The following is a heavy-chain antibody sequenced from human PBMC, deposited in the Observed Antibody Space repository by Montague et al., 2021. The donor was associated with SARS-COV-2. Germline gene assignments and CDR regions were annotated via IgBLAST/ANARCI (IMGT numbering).Heavy chain of an antibody. Sequence: SETLSLTCAVYGESYNPWGQSFNNYHWGWIRQSQGKGLEWIGDIKRGDTKYNPSLGSRVTISADTAKKQFSLMLTSVTATDTAVYYCARRPAPLLYLDWSQRYFDYYGLDVWGQGTAVIVS. CDR3: ARRPAPLLYLDWSQRYFDYYGLDV. CDR1: GESYNPWGQSFNNYH. J-gene: IGHJ6*02. D-gene: IGHD3/OR15-3a*01. V-gene: IGHV4-34*12. CDR2: IKRGDT.